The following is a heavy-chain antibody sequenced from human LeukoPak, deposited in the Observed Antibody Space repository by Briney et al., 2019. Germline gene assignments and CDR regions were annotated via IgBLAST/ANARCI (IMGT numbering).Heavy chain of an antibody. D-gene: IGHD3-9*01. J-gene: IGHJ6*03. V-gene: IGHV1-46*01. CDR3: ARAPGGIYDILTGSHSNPNYYYYYYMDV. CDR1: GYTFTSYY. Sequence: ASVKVSCKASGYTFTSYYMHWVRQAPGQGLEWMGIINPSGGSTSYAQKFQGRVTMTRDTSTSTAYMELRSLRSDDTAVYYCARAPGGIYDILTGSHSNPNYYYYYYMDVWGKGTTVTISS. CDR2: INPSGGST.